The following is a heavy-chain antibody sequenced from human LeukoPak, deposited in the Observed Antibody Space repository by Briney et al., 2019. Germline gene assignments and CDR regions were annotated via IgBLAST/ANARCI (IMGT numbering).Heavy chain of an antibody. CDR3: ARGREFSSGHYYHMHV. Sequence: PSDTLSPTCAVSGGSFTGYYPSWIRQPPGNGPERIGEINHSGSTNYNPSLKSRVTISVDTSKNQFCLKLSSVTAADTAVYYCARGREFSSGHYYHMHVWGKGNTVIVSS. V-gene: IGHV4-34*01. CDR2: INHSGST. J-gene: IGHJ6*03. CDR1: GGSFTGYY. D-gene: IGHD3-3*01.